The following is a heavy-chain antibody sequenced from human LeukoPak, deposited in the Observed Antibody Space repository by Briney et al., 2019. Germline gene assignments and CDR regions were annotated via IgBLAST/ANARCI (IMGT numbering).Heavy chain of an antibody. CDR3: ASGVETSMGNDY. CDR1: GFTFRSYS. V-gene: IGHV3-48*02. Sequence: GGSLRLSCAASGFTFRSYSMHWVRQAPGKGLEWVSYISSTSSTIYYADSVKGRFTISRDNAKNSLYLQMNSLRDEDTAVYYCASGVETSMGNDYWGQGILVTVSS. J-gene: IGHJ4*02. D-gene: IGHD5-18*01. CDR2: ISSTSSTI.